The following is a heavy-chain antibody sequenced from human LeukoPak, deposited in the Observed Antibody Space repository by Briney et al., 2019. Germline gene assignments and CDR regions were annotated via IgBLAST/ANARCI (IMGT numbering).Heavy chain of an antibody. V-gene: IGHV3-23*01. CDR2: ISGSGGST. Sequence: GGSLRLSCAASGFTFSSYSMNWVRQAPGKGLEWVSAISGSGGSTYYADSVKGRFTISRDNSKNTLYLQMNSLRAEDTAVYYCAKASVVRGVFSDYWGQGTLVTVSS. CDR1: GFTFSSYS. CDR3: AKASVVRGVFSDY. J-gene: IGHJ4*02. D-gene: IGHD3-10*01.